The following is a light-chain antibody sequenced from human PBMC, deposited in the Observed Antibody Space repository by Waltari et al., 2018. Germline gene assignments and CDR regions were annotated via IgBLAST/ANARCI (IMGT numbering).Light chain of an antibody. CDR2: KDR. CDR1: DLANSY. V-gene: IGLV3-27*01. Sequence: SSALTQPSSVSVSPGQTATIPCSGADLANSYVRWSKQKPGQAPVLVIYKDRGRPSGIPERFSGSSSGTTVTLTITGAQVEDEAEYYCYSATDNNVVFGGGTRLTVL. CDR3: YSATDNNVV. J-gene: IGLJ3*02.